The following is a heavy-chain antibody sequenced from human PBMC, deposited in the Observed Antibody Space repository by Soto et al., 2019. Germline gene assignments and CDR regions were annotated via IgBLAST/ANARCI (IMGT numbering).Heavy chain of an antibody. J-gene: IGHJ3*02. D-gene: IGHD4-17*01. CDR1: GYTFTSYG. Sequence: ASVKVSCKASGYTFTSYGISWVRQAPGQGLEWMGWISAYNGNTNYAQKLQGRVTMTTDTSTSTAYMELRSLRSDDTAVYYCASDGMGRTTVTTGLFDIWGQGTMVTVSS. CDR2: ISAYNGNT. CDR3: ASDGMGRTTVTTGLFDI. V-gene: IGHV1-18*01.